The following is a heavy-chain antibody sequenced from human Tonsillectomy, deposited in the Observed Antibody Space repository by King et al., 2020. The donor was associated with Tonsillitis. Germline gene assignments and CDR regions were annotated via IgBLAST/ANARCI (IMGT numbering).Heavy chain of an antibody. Sequence: VQLVESGGGLVKPGGSLRLSCAASGFTFSHAWMSWVRQAPGKGLEWVGRIKSKIDGETKDYAAPVKGRFTFSRDDSKNTLYLQMNSLKAEDTAVYYCTTDCSSARWYGWAWFDTWGQGSLVPVSS. V-gene: IGHV3-15*01. J-gene: IGHJ5*02. CDR3: TTDCSSARWYGWAWFDT. CDR1: GFTFSHAW. D-gene: IGHD2-2*01. CDR2: IKSKIDGETK.